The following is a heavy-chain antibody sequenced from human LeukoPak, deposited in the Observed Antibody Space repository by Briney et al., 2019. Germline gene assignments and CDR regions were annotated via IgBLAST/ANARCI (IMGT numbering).Heavy chain of an antibody. Sequence: PSETLSPTCTVSGGSISSYYRSWIRQPARQGLEWIGRIYTIGSTNYNPSLKTRVTRPVDTSQNQFYLNLSSLTAPAPPRHDVARYGTKYEWQGGWFDPWGQGTLVTVSS. CDR1: GGSISSYY. D-gene: IGHD3-3*01. CDR3: ARYGTKYEWQGGWFDP. V-gene: IGHV4-4*07. J-gene: IGHJ5*02. CDR2: IYTIGST.